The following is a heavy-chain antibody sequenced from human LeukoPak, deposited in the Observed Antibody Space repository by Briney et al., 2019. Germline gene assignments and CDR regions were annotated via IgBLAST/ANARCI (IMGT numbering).Heavy chain of an antibody. D-gene: IGHD6-19*01. CDR3: ATRMAGTRAFDI. Sequence: PGGSLRLSCAASGFTFSSYVMSWVRQAPGKGLEWVSAISGSGGSTYYADSVKGRFTISRDNSKNTLYLQMNSLRAEDTAVYYCATRMAGTRAFDIWGQGTMVSVSS. CDR2: ISGSGGST. V-gene: IGHV3-23*01. J-gene: IGHJ3*02. CDR1: GFTFSSYV.